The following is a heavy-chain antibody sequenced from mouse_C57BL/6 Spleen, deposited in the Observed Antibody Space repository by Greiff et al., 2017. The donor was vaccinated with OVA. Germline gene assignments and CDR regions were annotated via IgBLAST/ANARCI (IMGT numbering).Heavy chain of an antibody. CDR1: GYTFTSYW. CDR2: IYPGSGST. Sequence: VQLQQPGAELVKPGASVKMSCKASGYTFTSYWINWVKQRPGQGLEWIGDIYPGSGSTNYNEKFKSKATLTVDTSSSTAYMQLSSLTSEDSAVYYCSRYYSNYWYFDVWGTGTTVTVSS. V-gene: IGHV1-55*01. J-gene: IGHJ1*03. CDR3: SRYYSNYWYFDV. D-gene: IGHD2-5*01.